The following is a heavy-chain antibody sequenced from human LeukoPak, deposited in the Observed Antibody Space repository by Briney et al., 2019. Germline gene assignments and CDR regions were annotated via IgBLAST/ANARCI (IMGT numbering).Heavy chain of an antibody. Sequence: SETLSLTCTVSGGSISSSSYYWGWIRQPPGKGLEWIGSIYYSGSTYYNPSLKSRVTISVDTSKNQFSLKLSSVTAADTAVYYCARNRYYYGSGSYGVPNWFDPWGQGTLVIVSS. CDR2: IYYSGST. V-gene: IGHV4-39*01. CDR1: GGSISSSSYY. CDR3: ARNRYYYGSGSYGVPNWFDP. D-gene: IGHD3-10*01. J-gene: IGHJ5*02.